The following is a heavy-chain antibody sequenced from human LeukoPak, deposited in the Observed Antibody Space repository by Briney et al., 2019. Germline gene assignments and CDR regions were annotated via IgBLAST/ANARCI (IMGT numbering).Heavy chain of an antibody. V-gene: IGHV3-48*03. D-gene: IGHD6-19*01. CDR3: ASIAVAGPTCY. J-gene: IGHJ4*02. CDR1: GFTFSSYE. Sequence: GGSLRLSCAASGFTFSSYEMNWVRQAPGKGLEWVSYISSSGSTICYADSVKGRFTISRDNAKNSLYLQMNSLRAEDTAVYYCASIAVAGPTCYWGQGTLVTVSS. CDR2: ISSSGSTI.